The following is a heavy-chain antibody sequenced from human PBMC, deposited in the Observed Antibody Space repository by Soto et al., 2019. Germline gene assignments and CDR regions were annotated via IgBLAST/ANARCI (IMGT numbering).Heavy chain of an antibody. J-gene: IGHJ4*02. CDR1: GFSFSDSA. D-gene: IGHD3-16*01. CDR3: ARGGGMGVNDF. V-gene: IGHV3-73*01. Sequence: GLSLRLSCAPSGFSFSDSAMHWDGQAPGKELERITRIRSGANNYLSAYLASGTGRLTISRDDSKNATYLHMDGRTTDDTAMYFCARGGGMGVNDFWCKGIMVTVSS. CDR2: IRSGANNYLS.